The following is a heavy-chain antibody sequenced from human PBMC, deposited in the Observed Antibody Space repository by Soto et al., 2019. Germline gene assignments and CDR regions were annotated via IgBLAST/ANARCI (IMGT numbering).Heavy chain of an antibody. J-gene: IGHJ6*03. CDR1: GYTFTSYG. CDR3: ARDAVVVVAATYYYYYMDG. V-gene: IGHV1-18*01. Sequence: GASVKVSCKASGYTFTSYGISWVRQAPGQGLEWMGWISAYNGNTNYAQKLQGRVTMTTDTSTSTAYMELRSLRSDDTAVYYCARDAVVVVAATYYYYYMDGWGKGTTVTVAS. D-gene: IGHD2-15*01. CDR2: ISAYNGNT.